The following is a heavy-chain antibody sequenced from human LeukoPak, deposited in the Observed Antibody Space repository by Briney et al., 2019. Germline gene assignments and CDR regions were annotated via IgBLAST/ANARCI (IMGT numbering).Heavy chain of an antibody. Sequence: GGSLRLSCTVSGFTVSSNSMSWVRQAPGKGLEWVSFIYSDSMKGRFTISRDNSKNTLYLQMNSLRAEDTAVYYCAKPKGVFSISDAFDIWGQGTMVTVSS. CDR1: GFTVSSNS. J-gene: IGHJ3*02. CDR3: AKPKGVFSISDAFDI. V-gene: IGHV3-53*01. CDR2: IY. D-gene: IGHD2-8*01.